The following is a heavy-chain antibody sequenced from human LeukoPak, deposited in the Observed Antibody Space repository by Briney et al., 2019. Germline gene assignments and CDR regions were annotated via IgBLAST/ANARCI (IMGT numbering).Heavy chain of an antibody. CDR3: ARDRGVIVATTNWFDP. J-gene: IGHJ5*02. Sequence: SETLSLTCTVFGGSFNTDYWSWIRQPPGKGLEWIGEINHSGGTNYNPSLKSRVTIPVDTSKNQFSLKLSSVTAADTAVYYCARDRGVIVATTNWFDPWGQGTLVTVSS. CDR2: INHSGGT. CDR1: GGSFNTDY. D-gene: IGHD5-12*01. V-gene: IGHV4-34*01.